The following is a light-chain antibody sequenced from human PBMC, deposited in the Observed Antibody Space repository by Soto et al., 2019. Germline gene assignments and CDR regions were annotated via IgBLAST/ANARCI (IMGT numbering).Light chain of an antibody. CDR3: SSYTSSSPWV. CDR1: SSDVGGYNY. V-gene: IGLV2-14*01. J-gene: IGLJ3*02. CDR2: DVS. Sequence: QSALTQPASVSGSPGQSITISCTGTSSDVGGYNYVSWYQQHPGKAPKLMIYDVSNRPSGVSNRFSGSKSGNTASLTISGLQSEDEADYDCSSYTSSSPWVFGGGTQRTVL.